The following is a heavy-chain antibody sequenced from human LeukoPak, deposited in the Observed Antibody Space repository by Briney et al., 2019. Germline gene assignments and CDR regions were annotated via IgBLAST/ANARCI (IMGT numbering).Heavy chain of an antibody. Sequence: SETLSLTCVVYGGSFSGYYWSWIRQPPGKGLEWIGEINHSGSTNYIPSLKSRVTISVDTSKNQFSLKLSSVTAADTAVYYCARRDPPLGWNDGDAFDVWGQGTMVTVSS. CDR2: INHSGST. V-gene: IGHV4-34*01. J-gene: IGHJ3*01. CDR1: GGSFSGYY. D-gene: IGHD1-1*01. CDR3: ARRDPPLGWNDGDAFDV.